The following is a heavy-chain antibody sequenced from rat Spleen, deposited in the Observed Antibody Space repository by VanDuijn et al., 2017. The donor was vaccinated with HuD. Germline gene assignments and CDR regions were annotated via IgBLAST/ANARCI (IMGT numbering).Heavy chain of an antibody. CDR2: FGPSGDIT. D-gene: IGHD1-12*02. V-gene: IGHV5-25*01. CDR1: GFTFSNFD. CDR3: VKSRFYYYDGCYYCFNY. J-gene: IGHJ2*01. Sequence: EVQLVESGGGFVQPGRSLKLSCAASGFTFSNFDMAWVRQAPTKGLVWVASFGPSGDITYYRASVKGRFTVSRDNAKGTLFLQMDSLRSEDTATYYCVKSRFYYYDGCYYCFNYWGQGVMVTVSS.